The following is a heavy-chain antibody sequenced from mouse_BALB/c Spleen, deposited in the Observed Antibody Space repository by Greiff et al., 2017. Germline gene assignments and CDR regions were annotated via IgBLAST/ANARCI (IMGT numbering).Heavy chain of an antibody. J-gene: IGHJ4*01. V-gene: IGHV1S81*02. D-gene: IGHD2-14*01. CDR1: GYTFTSYW. CDR2: INPSNGRT. CDR3: ARWELVRDDYAMDY. Sequence: QVQLKESGAELVKPGASVKLSCKASGYTFTSYWMHWVKQRPGQSLEWIGEINPSNGRTNYNEKFKSKATLTVDKSSSTAYMQLSSLTSEDSAVYYCARWELVRDDYAMDYWGQGTSVTVSS.